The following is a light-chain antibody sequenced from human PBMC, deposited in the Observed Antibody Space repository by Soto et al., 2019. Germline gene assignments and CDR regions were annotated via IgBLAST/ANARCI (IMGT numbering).Light chain of an antibody. CDR1: SGHSSYI. Sequence: QSVLTQSSSASASLGSSVKLTCTLRSGHSSYIIAWHEQQPGKAPRYLMKLEGIGSYNKGSGVPDRFSGSSSGADRYLTISNLQFEDEADYYCETWDSSTHVFGGGTKPTVL. CDR2: LEGIGSY. V-gene: IGLV4-60*02. J-gene: IGLJ3*02. CDR3: ETWDSSTHV.